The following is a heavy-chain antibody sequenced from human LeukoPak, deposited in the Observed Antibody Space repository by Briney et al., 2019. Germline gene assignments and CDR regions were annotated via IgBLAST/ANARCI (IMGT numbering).Heavy chain of an antibody. V-gene: IGHV1-3*01. CDR3: ARDRIRLPSVTELGY. CDR2: INAGNGNT. CDR1: GYTFTTYA. Sequence: GASVKVSCKASGYTFTTYAIHWVRQAPGQRLEWMGWINAGNGNTKYSQKFQDRLAITRDTSASTAYMELSSLRSEDTALYYCARDRIRLPSVTELGYWGQGTPVTVSS. D-gene: IGHD2-21*02. J-gene: IGHJ4*02.